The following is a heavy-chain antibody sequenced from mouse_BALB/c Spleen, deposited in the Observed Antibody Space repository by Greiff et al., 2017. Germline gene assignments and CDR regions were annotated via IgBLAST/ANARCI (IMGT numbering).Heavy chain of an antibody. Sequence: VQLQQSGAELVRPGTSVKVSCKASGYAFTNYLIEWVKQRPGQGLEWIGVINPGSGGTNYNEKFKGKATLTADKSSSTAYMQLSRLTSDDSAVYFCARREYGNYEDYAMDYWGQGTSVTVSA. D-gene: IGHD2-10*02. J-gene: IGHJ4*01. V-gene: IGHV1-54*03. CDR1: GYAFTNYL. CDR2: INPGSGGT. CDR3: ARREYGNYEDYAMDY.